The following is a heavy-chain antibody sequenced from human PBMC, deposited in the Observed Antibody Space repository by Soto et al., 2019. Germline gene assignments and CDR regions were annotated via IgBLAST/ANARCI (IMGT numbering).Heavy chain of an antibody. J-gene: IGHJ4*02. CDR3: ARDFLPIGTDPNSFGD. D-gene: IGHD1-1*01. CDR2: ISVNNGNA. CDR1: GYTFTTYG. Sequence: GASVKVSCKTSGYTFTTYGIAWVRQAPGQGPEWMGWISVNNGNALYAQKFQGRVSLTTDTSTTTVYMDLTSLRSDDTAVYYCARDFLPIGTDPNSFGDWGQGTLVPVSS. V-gene: IGHV1-18*04.